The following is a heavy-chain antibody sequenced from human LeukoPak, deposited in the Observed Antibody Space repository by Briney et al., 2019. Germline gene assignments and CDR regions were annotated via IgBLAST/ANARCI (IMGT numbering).Heavy chain of an antibody. CDR1: GFTFRSFG. CDR3: ARGMEYYDILTGYGAFDI. V-gene: IGHV3-30*03. CDR2: VSYDGGNK. D-gene: IGHD3-9*01. Sequence: GGSLRLSCVVSGFTFRSFGMHWVRQAPGKGLEWVAVVSYDGGNKYYADSVKGRFTVSRDNSKNTLYLQMNSLRAEDTAVYYCARGMEYYDILTGYGAFDIWGQGTMVTVSS. J-gene: IGHJ3*02.